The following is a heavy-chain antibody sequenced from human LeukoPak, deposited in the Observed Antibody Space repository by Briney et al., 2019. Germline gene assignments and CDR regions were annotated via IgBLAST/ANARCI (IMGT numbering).Heavy chain of an antibody. V-gene: IGHV3-48*01. D-gene: IGHD5-18*01. CDR2: ISSSSSTI. Sequence: PGGSLRLSCAASGFTFSSYSMNWVRQAPGKGLEWVSYISSSSSTIYYADSVKGRFTISRDNAKNSLYLQMNSLRAEDTAVYYCARDPTAMVIGDAFDIWGQGTMVTVSS. CDR3: ARDPTAMVIGDAFDI. CDR1: GFTFSSYS. J-gene: IGHJ3*02.